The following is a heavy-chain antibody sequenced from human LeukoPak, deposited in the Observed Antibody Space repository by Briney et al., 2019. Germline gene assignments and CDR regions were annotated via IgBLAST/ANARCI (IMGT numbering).Heavy chain of an antibody. CDR1: GFTFSSYA. D-gene: IGHD3-10*01. CDR3: AKISGALNYYYYYMDV. V-gene: IGHV3-23*01. J-gene: IGHJ6*03. CDR2: VRGSGGTT. Sequence: GGSLRLSCAASGFTFSSYAMYWVRQAPGKGLEWVSVVRGSGGTTYYADSVKGRFTISRDNSKNTLYLQMNSLRAEDTAVYYCAKISGALNYYYYYMDVWGKGTTVTVSS.